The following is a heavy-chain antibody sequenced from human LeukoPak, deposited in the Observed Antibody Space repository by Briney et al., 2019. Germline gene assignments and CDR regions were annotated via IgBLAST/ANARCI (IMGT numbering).Heavy chain of an antibody. Sequence: GGSLRLSCAASGFTFSDYWMTWVRQAPGKGLEWVGNIKQDGSGKYYADSVEGRFTISRDDAKNSLYLQMNSLRAEDTAVYYCARGVLYSNGWYMRGYFDYWGQGTLVTVSS. CDR1: GFTFSDYW. V-gene: IGHV3-7*02. D-gene: IGHD6-19*01. CDR2: IKQDGSGK. CDR3: ARGVLYSNGWYMRGYFDY. J-gene: IGHJ4*02.